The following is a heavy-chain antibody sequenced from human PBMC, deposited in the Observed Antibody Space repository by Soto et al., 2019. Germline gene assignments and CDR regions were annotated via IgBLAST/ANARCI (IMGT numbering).Heavy chain of an antibody. V-gene: IGHV4-34*01. CDR2: INHSGST. D-gene: IGHD3-10*01. J-gene: IGHJ4*02. CDR3: ASSAYGSGSHS. Sequence: PSKTLSLTCAVYGGSFSGYYWSWIRQPPGKGLEWIGEINHSGSTNYNPSLKSRVTISVDTSKNQFSLKLSSVTAADTAVYYCASSAYGSGSHSWGQGTLVTVSS. CDR1: GGSFSGYY.